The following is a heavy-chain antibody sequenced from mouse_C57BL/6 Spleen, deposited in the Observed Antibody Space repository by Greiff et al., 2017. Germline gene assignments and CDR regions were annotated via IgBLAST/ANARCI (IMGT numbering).Heavy chain of an antibody. V-gene: IGHV3-6*01. Sequence: EVQLQQSGPGLVKPSQSLSLTCSVTGYSITSGYYWNWIRQFPGNKLEWMGYISYDGSNNYNPSLKNRISITRDTSKNQFFLKLNSVTTEDTATYYCARGAYYSNYYYFDYWGQGTTLTVSS. CDR3: ARGAYYSNYYYFDY. J-gene: IGHJ2*01. D-gene: IGHD2-5*01. CDR1: GYSITSGYY. CDR2: ISYDGSN.